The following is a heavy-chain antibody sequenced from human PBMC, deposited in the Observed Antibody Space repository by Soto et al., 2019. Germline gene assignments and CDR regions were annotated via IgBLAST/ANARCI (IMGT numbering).Heavy chain of an antibody. CDR3: ARHFKEVVTQVDYYYYYMDV. CDR2: LYYSGST. CDR1: GGSISSYY. D-gene: IGHD3-22*01. J-gene: IGHJ6*03. Sequence: QVQLQESGPGLVKPSETLSLTCTVSGGSISSYYWSWIRQPPGKGLEWIGYLYYSGSTNYNPSLKSRVTISVDTSKNQFSLKLSSVTAADTAVYYCARHFKEVVTQVDYYYYYMDVWGKGTTVTVSS. V-gene: IGHV4-59*08.